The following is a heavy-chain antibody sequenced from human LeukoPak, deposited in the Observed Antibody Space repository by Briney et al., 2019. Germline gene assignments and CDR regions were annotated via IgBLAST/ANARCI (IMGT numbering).Heavy chain of an antibody. V-gene: IGHV1-46*01. CDR3: AREEWFEPYYYYYGMDV. Sequence: ASVKVSCKASGYTFTSYYMLWVRQAPGQGLEWMGIINPSGGSTSYAQKFQGRVTMTRDTSTSTVYMELSSLRSEDTAVYYCAREEWFEPYYYYYGMDVWGQGTTVTVSS. CDR1: GYTFTSYY. J-gene: IGHJ6*02. CDR2: INPSGGST. D-gene: IGHD3-3*01.